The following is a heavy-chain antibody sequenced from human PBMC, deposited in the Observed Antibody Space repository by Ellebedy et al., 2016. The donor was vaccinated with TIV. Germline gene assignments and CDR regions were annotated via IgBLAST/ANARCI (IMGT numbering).Heavy chain of an antibody. CDR3: ARDPIAALVFDY. V-gene: IGHV1-3*01. CDR2: INAGNGNT. Sequence: ASVKVSXXASGYTFTSYAMHWVRQAPGQRLEWMGWINAGNGNTKYSQKFQGRVTITRDTSASTAYMELSSLRSEDTAVYYCARDPIAALVFDYWGQGTLVTVSS. D-gene: IGHD6-6*01. J-gene: IGHJ4*02. CDR1: GYTFTSYA.